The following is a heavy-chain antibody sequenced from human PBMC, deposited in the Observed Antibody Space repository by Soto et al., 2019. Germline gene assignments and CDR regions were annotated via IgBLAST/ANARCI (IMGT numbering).Heavy chain of an antibody. Sequence: QVQLVQSGAEVKKPGSSVKVSCKASGGTFSTSTFTWVRQAPGQGLEWMGRTIPLLNVADYAQALQGRLTITADKSTSTTYMEMTSLTSKDTAVYYCARDSPIGSTFSGYDAIDSWGQGTLVTVSS. CDR2: TIPLLNVA. CDR3: ARDSPIGSTFSGYDAIDS. J-gene: IGHJ4*02. CDR1: GGTFSTST. D-gene: IGHD5-12*01. V-gene: IGHV1-69*08.